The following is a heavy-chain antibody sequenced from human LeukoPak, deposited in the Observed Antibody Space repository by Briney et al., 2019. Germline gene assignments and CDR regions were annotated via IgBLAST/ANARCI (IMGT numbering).Heavy chain of an antibody. V-gene: IGHV4-34*01. CDR1: GGSFSGYY. CDR3: ARDRSGSYFDY. CDR2: INHSGST. J-gene: IGHJ4*02. Sequence: SETLSLTCAVYGGSFSGYYWSWIRQPPGKGLEWIGEINHSGSTNYNPSLKSRVTISVDTSKNQFSLKLSSVTAADTAVYYCARDRSGSYFDYWGPGTLVTVSS. D-gene: IGHD1-26*01.